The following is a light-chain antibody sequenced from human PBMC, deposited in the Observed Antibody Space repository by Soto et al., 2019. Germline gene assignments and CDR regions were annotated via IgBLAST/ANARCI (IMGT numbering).Light chain of an antibody. CDR2: GNS. Sequence: QSLLTQPPSVSGAPGQTVTISCTGSSSNIGAGYDVHWYQQLPGTAPKLLIYGNSNRPSGVPDRFSGSKSGTSASLAITGLQAEDEADYYCQSYDSSLSVVFGGGTKLTVL. V-gene: IGLV1-40*01. CDR3: QSYDSSLSVV. J-gene: IGLJ3*02. CDR1: SSNIGAGYD.